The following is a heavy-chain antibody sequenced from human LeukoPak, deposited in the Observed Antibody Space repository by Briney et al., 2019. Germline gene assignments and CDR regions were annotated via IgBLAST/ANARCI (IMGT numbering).Heavy chain of an antibody. Sequence: GASVKVSCKASGYTFTGYYMHWVRQAPGQGLEWMGWINPNSGGTKYAQKFQGRVTMTRDTSITTVYMELSRLRSDDTAVYYCARVSGSYFILLSFDYWGQGALVTVSS. CDR1: GYTFTGYY. CDR2: INPNSGGT. V-gene: IGHV1-2*02. D-gene: IGHD1-26*01. J-gene: IGHJ4*02. CDR3: ARVSGSYFILLSFDY.